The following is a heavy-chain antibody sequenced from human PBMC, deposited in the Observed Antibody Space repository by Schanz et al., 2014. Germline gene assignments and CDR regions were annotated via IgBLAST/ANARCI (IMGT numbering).Heavy chain of an antibody. J-gene: IGHJ4*02. CDR1: GYTFSSNA. Sequence: EVQLVESGGGLVQPGGSLRLSCAASGYTFSSNAMSWVRQAPGKGLEWVSTISGSGGSTYYADSVKGRFTISRDNSKNTLYLQMNSLRAEDTAVYYCAKEKGDCSSTSCSYYFDYWGQGTLVTVSS. V-gene: IGHV3-23*04. D-gene: IGHD2-2*01. CDR3: AKEKGDCSSTSCSYYFDY. CDR2: ISGSGGST.